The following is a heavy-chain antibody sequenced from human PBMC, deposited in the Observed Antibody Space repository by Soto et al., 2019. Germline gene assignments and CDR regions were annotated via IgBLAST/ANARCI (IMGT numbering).Heavy chain of an antibody. Sequence: QLQLQESGPGLVKPSETLSLTCTVSGGSISSSSYFWGWIRQPPGKGLEWIGSIYYSGSTYYNPSLKXRXTXSXXTSKNQFSLKLSSVTAADPAVYYCARHPSAFWFDPWGQGTLVTVSS. CDR1: GGSISSSSYF. D-gene: IGHD1-26*01. CDR3: ARHPSAFWFDP. CDR2: IYYSGST. J-gene: IGHJ5*02. V-gene: IGHV4-39*01.